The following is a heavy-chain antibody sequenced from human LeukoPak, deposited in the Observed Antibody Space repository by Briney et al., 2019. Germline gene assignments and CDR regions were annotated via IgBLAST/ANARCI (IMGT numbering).Heavy chain of an antibody. Sequence: ASVKVSCKASGYTFTSYDINWVRQATGQGLEWMGWVNPNSGNTGYAQKFQGRVTMTRNTSISTAYMELSSLRSEDTAVYYCAKSGYSYGYYFDYWGQGTLVTVSS. CDR3: AKSGYSYGYYFDY. J-gene: IGHJ4*02. CDR1: GYTFTSYD. V-gene: IGHV1-8*01. D-gene: IGHD5-18*01. CDR2: VNPNSGNT.